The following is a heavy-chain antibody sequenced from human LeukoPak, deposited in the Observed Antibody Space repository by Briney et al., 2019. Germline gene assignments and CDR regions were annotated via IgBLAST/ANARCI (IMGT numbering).Heavy chain of an antibody. Sequence: GGSLRLSCAASGFTFSSYSMNWVRQAPGKGPEWVSYISSSSSTIYYADSVKGRFTISRDNAKNSLYLQMNSLRAEDTAVYYCASSGYSSGWYRLYFDYWGQGTLVTVSS. CDR3: ASSGYSSGWYRLYFDY. CDR2: ISSSSSTI. V-gene: IGHV3-48*01. J-gene: IGHJ4*02. D-gene: IGHD6-19*01. CDR1: GFTFSSYS.